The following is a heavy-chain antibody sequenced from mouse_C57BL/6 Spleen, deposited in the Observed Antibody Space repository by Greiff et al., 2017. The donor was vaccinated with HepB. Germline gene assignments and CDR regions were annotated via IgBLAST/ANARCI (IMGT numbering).Heavy chain of an antibody. Sequence: QVQLQQSGPELVKPGASVKISCKASGYAFSSSWMNWVKQRPGKGLEWIGRIYPGDGDTNYNGKFKGKATLTADKSSSTAYMQLSSLTSEDSAVYFCAREEGTTVVEDFDVWGTGTTVTVSS. V-gene: IGHV1-82*01. CDR1: GYAFSSSW. CDR3: AREEGTTVVEDFDV. J-gene: IGHJ1*03. D-gene: IGHD1-1*01. CDR2: IYPGDGDT.